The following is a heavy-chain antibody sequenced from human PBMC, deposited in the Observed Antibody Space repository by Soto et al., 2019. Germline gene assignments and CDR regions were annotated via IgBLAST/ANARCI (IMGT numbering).Heavy chain of an antibody. CDR1: GYTFTSYY. CDR3: ARDRMRITMIADGYNWFDP. CDR2: INPSGGST. Sequence: ASVKVSCKASGYTFTSYYMHWVRQAPAQELEWMGIINPSGGSTSYAQKFQGRVTMTRDTSTSTVYMELSSLRSEDTAVYYCARDRMRITMIADGYNWFDPWGQGTLVTVSS. D-gene: IGHD3-22*01. V-gene: IGHV1-46*01. J-gene: IGHJ5*02.